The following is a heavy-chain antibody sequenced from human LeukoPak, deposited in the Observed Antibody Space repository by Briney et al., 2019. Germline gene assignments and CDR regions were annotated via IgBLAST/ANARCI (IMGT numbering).Heavy chain of an antibody. D-gene: IGHD1-26*01. CDR2: MNPNSGNT. CDR1: GYTFTSYD. Sequence: ASVKVSCKASGYTFTSYDIDWVRQATGQGLEWMGWMNPNSGNTGYAQKFQGRVTITRNTSISTAYMELSSLRSEDTAVYYCARGVGRYSGSRGYYFDYWGQGTLVTVSS. V-gene: IGHV1-8*03. J-gene: IGHJ4*02. CDR3: ARGVGRYSGSRGYYFDY.